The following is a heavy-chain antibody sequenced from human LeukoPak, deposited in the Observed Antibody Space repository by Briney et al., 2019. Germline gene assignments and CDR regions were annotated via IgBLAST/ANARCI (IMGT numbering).Heavy chain of an antibody. D-gene: IGHD6-13*01. CDR3: TTSPGIMSIAADYYYYYYYMDV. V-gene: IGHV1-8*03. CDR2: MNPNSGNT. Sequence: ASVKVSCKASGYTFTSYYINWVRQATGQGLEWMGWMNPNSGNTGYAQKFQGRVTITRNTSKSKAYRELSILSTENSARYYSTTSPGIMSIAADYYYYYYYMDVWGKGTTVTVSS. J-gene: IGHJ6*03. CDR1: GYTFTSYY.